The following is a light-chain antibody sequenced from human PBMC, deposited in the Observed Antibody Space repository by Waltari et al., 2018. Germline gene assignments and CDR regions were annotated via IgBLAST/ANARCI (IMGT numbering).Light chain of an antibody. CDR2: LNSNGSH. J-gene: IGLJ3*02. V-gene: IGLV4-69*01. Sequence: QLALTQSPSASASLGASDRLTCSLSSGHKNYTIAWPQQQPERGPRYLMNLNSNGSHTRGDGIPDRFSGPSSGAERYLTISSLQSEDEADYYCQTWGTGIVVFGGGTKLTVL. CDR3: QTWGTGIVV. CDR1: SGHKNYT.